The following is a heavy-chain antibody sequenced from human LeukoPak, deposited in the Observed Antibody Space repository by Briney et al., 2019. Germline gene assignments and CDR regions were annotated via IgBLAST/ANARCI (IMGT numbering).Heavy chain of an antibody. D-gene: IGHD2/OR15-2a*01. CDR3: ATFDARGLNYFDY. Sequence: SETLSLTCTVSGDSVSSSTYYWSWIRQPPGKGLEWIGYIYYSGSTKYTPSLKSRVTISVDTSKNQFSLKLTSVTAADTAVYYCATFDARGLNYFDYWGQGTLVTVSS. CDR2: IYYSGST. J-gene: IGHJ4*02. CDR1: GDSVSSSTYY. V-gene: IGHV4-61*01.